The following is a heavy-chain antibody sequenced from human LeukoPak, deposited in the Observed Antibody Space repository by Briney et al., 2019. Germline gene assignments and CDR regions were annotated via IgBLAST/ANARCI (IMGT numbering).Heavy chain of an antibody. V-gene: IGHV7-4-1*02. J-gene: IGHJ4*02. Sequence: PGGSLRLSCAASGFTFSSYAMNWVRQAPGQGLEWMGWINTNTGNPTYAQGFTGRFVFSLDTSVSTAYLQISSLKAEDTAVYYCAREALDDYGGKGGDYWGQGTLVTVSS. D-gene: IGHD4-23*01. CDR3: AREALDDYGGKGGDY. CDR1: GFTFSSYA. CDR2: INTNTGNP.